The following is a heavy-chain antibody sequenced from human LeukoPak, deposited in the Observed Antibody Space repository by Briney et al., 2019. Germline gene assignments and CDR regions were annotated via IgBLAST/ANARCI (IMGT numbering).Heavy chain of an antibody. V-gene: IGHV4-34*01. Sequence: SETLSLTCAVYGGSFSGYYWSWIRQPPGKGLEWIGEINHSGSTNYNPSLKSRVTISVDTSKNQFSLKLSSVTAADTAVYYCAKPEAYSSSWYSFDYWGQGTLVTVSS. D-gene: IGHD6-13*01. J-gene: IGHJ4*02. CDR3: AKPEAYSSSWYSFDY. CDR1: GGSFSGYY. CDR2: INHSGST.